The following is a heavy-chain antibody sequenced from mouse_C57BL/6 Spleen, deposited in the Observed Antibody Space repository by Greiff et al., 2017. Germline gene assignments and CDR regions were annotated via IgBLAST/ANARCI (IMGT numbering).Heavy chain of an antibody. D-gene: IGHD1-1*01. CDR3: ARVSSGFAY. J-gene: IGHJ3*01. V-gene: IGHV5-16*01. Sequence: EVMLVESEGGLVQPGSSMKLSCTASGFTFSDYYMAWVRQVPEKGLEWVANITYDGSSTYYLDSLKSRFIISRDNAKNILYLQMSSLKSEDTATYYCARVSSGFAYWGQGTLVTVSA. CDR2: ITYDGSST. CDR1: GFTFSDYY.